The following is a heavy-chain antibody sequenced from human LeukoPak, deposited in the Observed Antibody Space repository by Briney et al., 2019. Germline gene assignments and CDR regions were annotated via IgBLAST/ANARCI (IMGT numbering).Heavy chain of an antibody. CDR3: ARDLRSYGY. J-gene: IGHJ4*02. CDR1: GFTFSSYS. V-gene: IGHV3-48*01. Sequence: PGGSLRLSCAASGFTFSSYSMNWVRQAPGKGLEWVSYIRISSSTIYYADSVKGRFTISRDNAKNSLYLQMSSLRAEDTAVDYCARDLRSYGYWGQGTLVTVSS. D-gene: IGHD5-18*01. CDR2: IRISSSTI.